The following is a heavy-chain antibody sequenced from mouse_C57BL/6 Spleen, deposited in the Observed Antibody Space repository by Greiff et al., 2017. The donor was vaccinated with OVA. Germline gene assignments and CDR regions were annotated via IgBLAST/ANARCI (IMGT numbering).Heavy chain of an antibody. D-gene: IGHD3-1*01. V-gene: IGHV1-85*01. CDR1: GYSFTSYD. J-gene: IGHJ1*03. CDR3: ARSGTNWYFDV. CDR2: IYSRDGST. Sequence: VQLQQSGPELVKPGASVKLFCKASGYSFTSYDINWVKQRPGKGIEWIGWIYSRDGSTKYNEKFKCNATLTVDTSSSTAYMDLHSLTSEDSAVYFCARSGTNWYFDVWGTGTTVTVSS.